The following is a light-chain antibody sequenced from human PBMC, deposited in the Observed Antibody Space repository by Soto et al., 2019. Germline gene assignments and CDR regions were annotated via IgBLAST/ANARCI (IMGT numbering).Light chain of an antibody. CDR3: QQRLT. CDR2: DAS. Sequence: EIVLTQSLATLSLYLRERTTLSCRASQSVHSYLAWYQQKPGQAPRLLIYDASNRATGIPARFSGSGSGTDFTLTISSLEPEDFAVYYWQQRLTFGQGTRLEIK. V-gene: IGKV3-11*01. J-gene: IGKJ5*01. CDR1: QSVHSY.